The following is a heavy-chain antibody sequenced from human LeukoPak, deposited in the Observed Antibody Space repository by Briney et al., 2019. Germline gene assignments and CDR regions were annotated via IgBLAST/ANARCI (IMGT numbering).Heavy chain of an antibody. CDR1: GGSVSSGSYY. CDR3: ARVRRIGYCTNGVCYYFDY. D-gene: IGHD2-8*01. Sequence: SETLSLTCTVSGGSVSSGSYYWGWIRQPPGKGLEWIGNIYYSGSTYYNPSLKSRVTISVDTSKNQFSLKLSSVTAADTAVYYCARVRRIGYCTNGVCYYFDYWGQGTLVTVSS. J-gene: IGHJ4*02. CDR2: IYYSGST. V-gene: IGHV4-39*07.